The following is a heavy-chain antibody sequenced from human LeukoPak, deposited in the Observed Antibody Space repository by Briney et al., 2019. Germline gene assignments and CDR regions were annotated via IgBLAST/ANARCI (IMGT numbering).Heavy chain of an antibody. CDR2: IRQDGNEK. CDR3: ARPLGYCSGGSCFPLDI. D-gene: IGHD2-15*01. J-gene: IGHJ3*02. CDR1: GFTFNTYW. V-gene: IGHV3-7*01. Sequence: GGSLRLSCAASGFTFNTYWMSWVRQAPGKGLEWVANIRQDGNEKYYVDSVKGRFTISRDNAKNSLYLQMNSLRAEDTAVYFCARPLGYCSGGSCFPLDIWGQGTVVTVSS.